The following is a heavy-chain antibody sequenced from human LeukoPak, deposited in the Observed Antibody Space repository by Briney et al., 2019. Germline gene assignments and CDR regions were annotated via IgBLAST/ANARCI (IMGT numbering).Heavy chain of an antibody. D-gene: IGHD2-2*01. CDR3: ARGGGVPAATPYNWFDP. CDR2: IYYSGST. J-gene: IGHJ5*02. CDR1: GGSISSYY. Sequence: PSETLSLTXTVSGGSISSYYWSWIRQPPGKGLEWIGYIYYSGSTNYNPSLKSRVTISVDTSKNQFSLKLSSVTAADTAVYYCARGGGVPAATPYNWFDPWGQGTLVTVSS. V-gene: IGHV4-59*01.